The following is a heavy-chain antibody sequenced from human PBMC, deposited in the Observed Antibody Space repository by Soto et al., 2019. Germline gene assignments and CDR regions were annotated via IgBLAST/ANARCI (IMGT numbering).Heavy chain of an antibody. Sequence: EVQLVESGGGLVQYGGSLRLSCAASGFTFSNHYISWIRQAPGKGLEWVANIKQDGSEMYYVDSVKGRFTISRDNANKLLYLHMISLRVEDTAVYYCAREGDAFDIWGQGTMITVSS. CDR1: GFTFSNHY. J-gene: IGHJ3*02. CDR3: AREGDAFDI. V-gene: IGHV3-7*04. CDR2: IKQDGSEM.